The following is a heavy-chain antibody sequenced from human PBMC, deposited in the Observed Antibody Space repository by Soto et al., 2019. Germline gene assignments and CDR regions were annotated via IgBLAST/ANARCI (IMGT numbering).Heavy chain of an antibody. J-gene: IGHJ5*02. Sequence: QITLKESGPTLVKPTQTLTLTCTFSGFSLSTSGVGVGWIRQPPGKALEWLALIYWDDDKRYSPSLKSRLTITTDTSTNQVALTMTTMDPVDTATYYCAHSLIGYYYDSSGSNWFDPWGQGTLVTVSS. CDR2: IYWDDDK. D-gene: IGHD3-22*01. CDR3: AHSLIGYYYDSSGSNWFDP. CDR1: GFSLSTSGVG. V-gene: IGHV2-5*02.